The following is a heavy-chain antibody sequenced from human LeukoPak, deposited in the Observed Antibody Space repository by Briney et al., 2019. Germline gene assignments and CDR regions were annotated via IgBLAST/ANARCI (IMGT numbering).Heavy chain of an antibody. J-gene: IGHJ3*02. V-gene: IGHV5-51*01. CDR2: IYPGDSDT. D-gene: IGHD1-26*01. CDR1: EYSFTSYW. CDR3: AILATGIVGATSEGAFDI. Sequence: GESLKISCKGSEYSFTSYWIGWVRQMPGKGLEWMGIIYPGDSDTRYSPSFQGQVTISADKSISTAYLQWSSLKASDTAMYYCAILATGIVGATSEGAFDIWGQGTMVTVSS.